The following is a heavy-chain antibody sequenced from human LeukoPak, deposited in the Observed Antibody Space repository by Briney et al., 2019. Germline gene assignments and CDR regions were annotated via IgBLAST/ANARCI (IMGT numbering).Heavy chain of an antibody. Sequence: ASVKVSCKASGYTFTSYGISWVRQAPGQGLEWMGWISAYSGNTNYAQKLQGRVTMTTDTSTSTAYMELRSLRSDDTAVYYCARDRKTYYDILTGYHHDYRGQGTLVTVSS. CDR1: GYTFTSYG. J-gene: IGHJ4*02. D-gene: IGHD3-9*01. CDR3: ARDRKTYYDILTGYHHDY. V-gene: IGHV1-18*01. CDR2: ISAYSGNT.